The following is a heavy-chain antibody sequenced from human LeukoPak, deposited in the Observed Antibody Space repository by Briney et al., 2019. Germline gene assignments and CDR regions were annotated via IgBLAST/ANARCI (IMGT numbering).Heavy chain of an antibody. J-gene: IGHJ4*02. CDR2: IYYSGRI. V-gene: IGHV4-59*01. Sequence: SETLSLTCTVSGGSISGYSWSWIRQPPGKGLEWIGHIYYSGRINYNPSLKSRVTISVDTSKNHFSLNLISVTAADTAVYYCARAGGVKTAALDLDYWGQGTLVTVSS. CDR1: GGSISGYS. CDR3: ARAGGVKTAALDLDY. D-gene: IGHD6-25*01.